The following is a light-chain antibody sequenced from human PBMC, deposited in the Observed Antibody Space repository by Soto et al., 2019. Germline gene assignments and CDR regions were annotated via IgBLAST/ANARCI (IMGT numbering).Light chain of an antibody. CDR3: AAWDDSLNGHVV. V-gene: IGLV1-44*01. CDR2: SNS. J-gene: IGLJ2*01. CDR1: NSNIGKNT. Sequence: QSVLTQPPSASGTPGQRLSISCSGNNSNIGKNTGNWYQQLPRTAPKLLIYSNSQRPSGVPDRFSGSKSGTSASLAISGLQSEDEAAYYCAAWDDSLNGHVVFGGGTKLTVL.